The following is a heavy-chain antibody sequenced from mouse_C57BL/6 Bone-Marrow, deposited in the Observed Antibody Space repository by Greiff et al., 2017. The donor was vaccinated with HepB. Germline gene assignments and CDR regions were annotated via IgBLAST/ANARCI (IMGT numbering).Heavy chain of an antibody. CDR3: ARKAYDYDRYFDV. V-gene: IGHV1-50*01. D-gene: IGHD2-4*01. Sequence: VKLQESGAELVKPGASVKLSCKASGYTFTSYWMQWVKQRPGQGLEWIGEIDPSDSYTNYNQKFKGKATLTVDTSSSTAYMQLSSLTSEDSAVYDCARKAYDYDRYFDVWGTGTTVTVSS. J-gene: IGHJ1*03. CDR2: IDPSDSYT. CDR1: GYTFTSYW.